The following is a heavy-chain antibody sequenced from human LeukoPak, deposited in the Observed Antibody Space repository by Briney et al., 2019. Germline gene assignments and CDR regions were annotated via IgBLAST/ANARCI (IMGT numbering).Heavy chain of an antibody. Sequence: ASVKVSCKASGYTFTSYGISWVRQAPGQGLEWMGWIGAYNGNTNYAQKLQGRVTMTTDTSTSTAYMELRSLRSDDTAVYYCAREYIVGATIYYFDYWGQGTLVTVSS. CDR3: AREYIVGATIYYFDY. CDR1: GYTFTSYG. D-gene: IGHD1-26*01. J-gene: IGHJ4*02. CDR2: IGAYNGNT. V-gene: IGHV1-18*01.